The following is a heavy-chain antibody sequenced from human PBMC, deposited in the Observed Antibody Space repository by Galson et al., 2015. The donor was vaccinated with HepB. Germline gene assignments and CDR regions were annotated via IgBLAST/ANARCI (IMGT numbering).Heavy chain of an antibody. CDR1: GFTFSIYA. CDR2: ISGNGAST. CDR3: AKPRETGGWFGKGGFDY. Sequence: SLRLSCAASGFTFSIYAMSWVRQAPGMGLEWVSAISGNGASTYYADSVKGRFTFSRDNSQNTLYLQMNSLRAEDTAVYYCAKPRETGGWFGKGGFDYWGQGTLVTVSS. D-gene: IGHD3-10*01. J-gene: IGHJ4*02. V-gene: IGHV3-23*01.